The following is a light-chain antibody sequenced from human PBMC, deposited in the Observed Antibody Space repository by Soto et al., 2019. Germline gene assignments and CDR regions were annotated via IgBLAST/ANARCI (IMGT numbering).Light chain of an antibody. CDR2: GAS. CDR3: QQYNNWPPV. V-gene: IGKV3-20*01. Sequence: EIVLTQSPGTLSLSPGERVTLSCRASQSVSSNYLPWYQQKPGQAPRLLIYGASSGATGIPDRFSGSGSGADFTLTISRLEPEDFAVYYCQQYNNWPPVFGGGTRVEIK. J-gene: IGKJ4*01. CDR1: QSVSSNY.